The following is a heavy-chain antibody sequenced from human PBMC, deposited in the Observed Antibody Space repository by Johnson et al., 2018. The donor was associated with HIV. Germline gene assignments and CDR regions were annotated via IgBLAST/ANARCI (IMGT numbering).Heavy chain of an antibody. CDR1: GFTFDDYA. CDR2: ISYDGSNK. D-gene: IGHD6-13*01. CDR3: AKGSQYPCSWLDVLDI. V-gene: IGHV3-30*04. Sequence: QVQLVESGVGLVQPGRSLRLSCAASGFTFDDYAMHWVRQAPGKGLEWVAVISYDGSNKYYADSVKGRFTISRDNSKNTLYLQVSSLRAEDTALYYCAKGSQYPCSWLDVLDIWGQGTMVTGSS. J-gene: IGHJ3*02.